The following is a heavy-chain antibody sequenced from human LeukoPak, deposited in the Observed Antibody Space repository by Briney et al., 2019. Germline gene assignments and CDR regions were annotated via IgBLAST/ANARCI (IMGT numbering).Heavy chain of an antibody. Sequence: GRSLRLSCAASGFTFDDYAMHWGRQVPGKRLEWVSGIGWNSAGRGYADSVKGRFTISRDNAKNYLYLQMNSLSDEDTALYYCTKDSRYSSTWYMPGAFDYWGQGTLVTVSS. CDR3: TKDSRYSSTWYMPGAFDY. V-gene: IGHV3-9*01. D-gene: IGHD6-13*01. CDR2: IGWNSAGR. J-gene: IGHJ4*02. CDR1: GFTFDDYA.